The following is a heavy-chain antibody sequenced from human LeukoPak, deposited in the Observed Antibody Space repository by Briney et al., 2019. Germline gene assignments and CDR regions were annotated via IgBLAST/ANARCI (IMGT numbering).Heavy chain of an antibody. D-gene: IGHD1-26*01. CDR3: ARLAKGSGSYEASPLDY. J-gene: IGHJ4*02. CDR2: INHSGST. Sequence: PSETLSLTCTVSGGSISSNGYYWGWIRQPPGKGLEWIGEINHSGSTNYNPSLKSRVTISVDTSKNQFSLKLSSVTAADTAVYYCARLAKGSGSYEASPLDYWGQGTLVTVSS. CDR1: GGSISSNGYY. V-gene: IGHV4-39*07.